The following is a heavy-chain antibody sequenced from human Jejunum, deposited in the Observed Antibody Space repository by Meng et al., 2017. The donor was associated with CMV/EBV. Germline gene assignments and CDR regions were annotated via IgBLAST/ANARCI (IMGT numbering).Heavy chain of an antibody. CDR2: IRYDGFYQ. CDR1: GFTFNTYG. J-gene: IGHJ4*02. Sequence: QVHLVESGGGVFQPGGSLRLSCAASGFTFNTYGMHWVRQAPGKGLEWVAFIRYDGFYQYYGDSVKGRFTISRDNSKNTLYLQMNSLRADDTAVYYCAKVGGVVVPGGYRGQGTMVTVSS. CDR3: AKVGGVVVPGGY. D-gene: IGHD2-2*01. V-gene: IGHV3-30*02.